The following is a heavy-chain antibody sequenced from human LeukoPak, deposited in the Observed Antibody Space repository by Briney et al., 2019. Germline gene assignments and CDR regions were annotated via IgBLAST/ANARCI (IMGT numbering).Heavy chain of an antibody. CDR2: ISGSGGTT. D-gene: IGHD5-24*01. Sequence: GGSLRLSCAAYRFTFNYNAMSWVRQAPGKGLEWVSVISGSGGTTYYADSVKGRITISRDNSKNTLYLQMNSMRADNTVVYYWAKDRNDYNYRDYWGQGTLVTVSS. CDR1: RFTFNYNA. V-gene: IGHV3-23*01. CDR3: AKDRNDYNYRDY. J-gene: IGHJ4*02.